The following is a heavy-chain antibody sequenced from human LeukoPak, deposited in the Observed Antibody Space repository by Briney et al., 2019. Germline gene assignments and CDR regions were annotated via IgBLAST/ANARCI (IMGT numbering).Heavy chain of an antibody. CDR2: IKQDGSEK. CDR3: ARLQVPFSARRLFDY. D-gene: IGHD6-6*01. V-gene: IGHV3-7*01. Sequence: GGSLRLSCAASGFTFSSYWMSWVRQAPGKGLELVASIKQDGSEKYYVDSVKGRFTISRDNAKNSLYLQMNSLAAEDTAVYYCARLQVPFSARRLFDYWGQGTLVTVSS. J-gene: IGHJ4*02. CDR1: GFTFSSYW.